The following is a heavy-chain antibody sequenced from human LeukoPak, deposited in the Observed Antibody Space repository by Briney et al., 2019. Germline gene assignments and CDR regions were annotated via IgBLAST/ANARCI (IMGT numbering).Heavy chain of an antibody. CDR2: IDYRGTT. CDR3: ARGWGYCSGGNCYFTYFDY. Sequence: PSETLSLTCTVSGGSISSYYWSWIRQPPGKGLEWIGYIDYRGTTNYNPSLKSRVTISVDPSKSQFSLRLSSATAADTAVYYCARGWGYCSGGNCYFTYFDYWGQGALVTVSS. J-gene: IGHJ4*02. CDR1: GGSISSYY. D-gene: IGHD2-15*01. V-gene: IGHV4-59*01.